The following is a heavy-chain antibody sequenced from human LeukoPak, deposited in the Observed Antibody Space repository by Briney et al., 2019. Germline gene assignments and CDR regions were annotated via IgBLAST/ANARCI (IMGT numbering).Heavy chain of an antibody. Sequence: SQTPSLTSAISGVSVSSNSAAWSWIRQSPSRGLEWLGRTYYRSKWYNDYAVSVKSRIPISPDTSKNQFSLQLHSVTPEDTAVYYCAREIVVVPAAIRAYYYYMDVWGKGTTVTVSS. CDR1: GVSVSSNSAA. V-gene: IGHV6-1*01. CDR3: AREIVVVPAAIRAYYYYMDV. CDR2: TYYRSKWYN. J-gene: IGHJ6*03. D-gene: IGHD2-2*01.